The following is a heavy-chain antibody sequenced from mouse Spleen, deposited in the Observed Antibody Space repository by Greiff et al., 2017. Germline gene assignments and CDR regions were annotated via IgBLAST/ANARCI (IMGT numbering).Heavy chain of an antibody. D-gene: IGHD1-1*01. CDR3: RYGLYAMDY. V-gene: IGHV1-83*01. J-gene: IGHJ4*01. Sequence: VQLQQSGPELVKPGASVKMSCKASGYTFTDYYMHWVKQKPGKGLEWIGEIYPGSGNTYYNEKFKGKATLTADTSSSTAYMQLSSLTSEDSAVYFCARYGLYAMDYWGQGTSVTVSS. CDR1: YTFTDYYM. CDR2: YPGSGNTY.